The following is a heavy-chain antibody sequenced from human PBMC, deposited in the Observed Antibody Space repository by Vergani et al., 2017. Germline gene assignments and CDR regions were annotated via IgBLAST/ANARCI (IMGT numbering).Heavy chain of an antibody. D-gene: IGHD2-15*01. Sequence: QVQLQESGPGLVKPSQTLSLTCTVSGGSISSGSYYWSWIRQPAGKGLEWIGRIYTSGSTNYDPSLKSRVTISVDTSKNQFSLRLSSVTVADTAVYYCARGVIVAPGWFDPWGQGTLVTVSS. J-gene: IGHJ5*02. CDR1: GGSISSGSYY. V-gene: IGHV4-61*02. CDR2: IYTSGST. CDR3: ARGVIVAPGWFDP.